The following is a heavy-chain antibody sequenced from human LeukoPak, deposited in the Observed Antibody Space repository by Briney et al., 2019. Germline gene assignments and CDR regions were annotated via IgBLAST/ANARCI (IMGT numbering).Heavy chain of an antibody. D-gene: IGHD4-11*01. CDR2: IDPSDSYT. J-gene: IGHJ6*04. Sequence: GESLRVSCKGFEYSFTNYWISWVRQMPGKGLEWMGRIDPSDSYTNYSPSFQGHVTISADKSISTTYLQWSSLKASDTATYYCARHAPVPTVTDYYYAMDVWGKGTTVTVSS. CDR3: ARHAPVPTVTDYYYAMDV. V-gene: IGHV5-10-1*01. CDR1: EYSFTNYW.